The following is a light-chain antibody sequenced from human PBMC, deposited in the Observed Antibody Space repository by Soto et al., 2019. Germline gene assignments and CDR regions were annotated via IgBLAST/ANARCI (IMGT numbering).Light chain of an antibody. Sequence: DVQMTQSPSSLSASIGDRVTITCRASQGIATFLAWFQQKPQKAPKSLIYGASTLNSGVPSRFSGSGSGAEFTLTINNLQPEDFATYYCHRYDIYPRTFGGGTRVEL. CDR2: GAS. J-gene: IGKJ4*01. CDR1: QGIATF. V-gene: IGKV1D-16*01. CDR3: HRYDIYPRT.